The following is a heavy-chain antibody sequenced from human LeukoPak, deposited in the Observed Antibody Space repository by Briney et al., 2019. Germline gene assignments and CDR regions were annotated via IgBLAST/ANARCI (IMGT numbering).Heavy chain of an antibody. J-gene: IGHJ3*02. D-gene: IGHD3-9*01. CDR2: IGSSGSYK. V-gene: IGHV3-21*01. CDR1: GFTFSSYE. CDR3: ASGVTIFEDAFDI. Sequence: GGSLRLSCAVSGFTFSSYEMNWVRQAPGKGLEWVSSIGSSGSYKYYADSVKGRFTISRDNSKNTLYLQMNSLRAEDTAVYYCASGVTIFEDAFDIWGQGTMVTVSS.